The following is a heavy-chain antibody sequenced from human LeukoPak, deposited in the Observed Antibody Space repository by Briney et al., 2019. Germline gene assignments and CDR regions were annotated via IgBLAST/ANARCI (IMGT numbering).Heavy chain of an antibody. Sequence: SETLSLTCTVSGGPSSSYYSTWIRQPPGRGPEWIGYIHYSGSTNYNPSLKSRVTISVDTSKNQFSLKLSSVTAADTAVYYCARAKGGGHYDYWGQGTLVTVSS. D-gene: IGHD2-15*01. CDR3: ARAKGGGHYDY. CDR1: GGPSSSYY. CDR2: IHYSGST. V-gene: IGHV4-59*01. J-gene: IGHJ4*02.